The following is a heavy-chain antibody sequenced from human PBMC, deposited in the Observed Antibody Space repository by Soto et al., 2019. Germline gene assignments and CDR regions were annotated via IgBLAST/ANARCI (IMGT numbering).Heavy chain of an antibody. CDR1: GFTFNSYA. J-gene: IGHJ4*02. CDR3: AKLSQYSSSYYFNS. Sequence: GGSLRLSCAASGFTFNSYAMSWVRQAPGKGLEWVSSVSGLGATTHHADSVQGRFTISRDNSRNTLYLQMNSLRAEDTAVYYCAKLSQYSSSYYFNSWGQGTLVTVSS. CDR2: VSGLGATT. D-gene: IGHD6-6*01. V-gene: IGHV3-23*01.